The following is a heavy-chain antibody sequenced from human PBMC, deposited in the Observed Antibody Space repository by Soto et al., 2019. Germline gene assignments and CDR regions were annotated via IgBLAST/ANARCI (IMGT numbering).Heavy chain of an antibody. CDR2: IYWDDDK. CDR3: AHRRGYGVRDYFDY. V-gene: IGHV2-5*02. CDR1: GFSLSTSGVG. J-gene: IGHJ4*02. Sequence: QITLKESGPTLVKPTQTLTLTCTFSGFSLSTSGVGVGWIRQPPGKALEWLALIYWDDDKRYSPSLKSRLTITKDTSKNQVVLTMTNMDPVDTATYYCAHRRGYGVRDYFDYWGQGTLVTVSS. D-gene: IGHD4-17*01.